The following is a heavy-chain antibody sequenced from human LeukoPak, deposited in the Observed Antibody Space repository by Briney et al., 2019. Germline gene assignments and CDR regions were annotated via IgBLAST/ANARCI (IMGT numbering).Heavy chain of an antibody. J-gene: IGHJ3*02. D-gene: IGHD3-22*01. Sequence: GGSLRLSCAASGFTFSSYSMNWVRQAPGKGLEWVSSISSSSSYIYYADSVKGRFTISRDNAKNSLYLQMNSLRADDTAVYYCARASTYYYDSSGYSDGADAFDIWGQGTMVTVSS. CDR1: GFTFSSYS. V-gene: IGHV3-21*01. CDR3: ARASTYYYDSSGYSDGADAFDI. CDR2: ISSSSSYI.